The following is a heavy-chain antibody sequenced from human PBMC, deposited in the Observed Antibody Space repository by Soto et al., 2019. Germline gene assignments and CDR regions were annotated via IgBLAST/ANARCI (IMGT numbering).Heavy chain of an antibody. Sequence: QVQLVQSGAEVQKPGSSVKVSCKASGGTFSSYAISWVRQAPGQGLEWMGGIIPIFGTANYAQKFQGRVTITADESTSTAYMELSSLRSEDTAVYYCARARKPPREMTTVTTGDYWGQGTLVTVSS. D-gene: IGHD4-17*01. CDR3: ARARKPPREMTTVTTGDY. CDR2: IIPIFGTA. J-gene: IGHJ4*02. CDR1: GGTFSSYA. V-gene: IGHV1-69*01.